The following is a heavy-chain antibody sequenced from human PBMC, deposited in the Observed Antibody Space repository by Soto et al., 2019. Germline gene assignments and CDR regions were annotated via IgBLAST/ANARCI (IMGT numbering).Heavy chain of an antibody. CDR2: IIPIFGTA. J-gene: IGHJ4*02. D-gene: IGHD3-22*01. Sequence: QVQLVQSGAEVKKPGSSVKVSCKASGGTFSSYAISWVRQAPGQGLEWMGGIIPIFGTANYAQKFQGRVTITADESTSTAYMELGSLRSEDTAVYYCAGGAYYYDSSGYYQYYFDYWGQGTLVTVSS. CDR1: GGTFSSYA. V-gene: IGHV1-69*01. CDR3: AGGAYYYDSSGYYQYYFDY.